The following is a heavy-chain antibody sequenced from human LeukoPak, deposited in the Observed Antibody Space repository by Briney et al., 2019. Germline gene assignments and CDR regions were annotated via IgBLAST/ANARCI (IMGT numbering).Heavy chain of an antibody. J-gene: IGHJ4*02. CDR2: INHSGST. Sequence: SETLSLTCAVYGGSFSGYYWSWIRQPPGKGLEWIGEINHSGSTNYNPSLKSRVTISVDTSKNQFSLKLSSVTAADTAVYYCARAPIAAPIDYWGQGTLVTVSS. V-gene: IGHV4-34*01. CDR1: GGSFSGYY. D-gene: IGHD6-13*01. CDR3: ARAPIAAPIDY.